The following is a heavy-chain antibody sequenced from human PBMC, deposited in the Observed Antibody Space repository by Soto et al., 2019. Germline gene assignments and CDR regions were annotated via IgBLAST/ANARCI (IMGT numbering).Heavy chain of an antibody. J-gene: IGHJ1*01. D-gene: IGHD6-19*01. CDR3: AKADGEQWLIPHLDN. CDR2: ISCCGGST. V-gene: IGHV3-23*01. CDR1: GFTFSYYA. Sequence: QLLESGGGLVQTGGSLRLSCAASGFTFSYYAMNWVRQAPGEGLEWVSGISCCGGSTFYADSVKGRFSLARDDSKNTLSLQLNSLRVEDTAHYYCAKADGEQWLIPHLDNWGQGTQVTVS.